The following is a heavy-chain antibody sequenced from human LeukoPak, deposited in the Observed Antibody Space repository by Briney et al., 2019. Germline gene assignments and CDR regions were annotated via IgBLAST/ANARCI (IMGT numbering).Heavy chain of an antibody. J-gene: IGHJ4*02. Sequence: GGSLRLSSAASGFSFGSSVMSWVRQAPGKGLEWVSAITADGGGTNHADPVKGRFTISRDNSKSTLYLQMNSLRAEDTAVYYCVKEDHYGDYVQIDHWGQGTLVTVSS. D-gene: IGHD4-17*01. CDR2: ITADGGGT. CDR3: VKEDHYGDYVQIDH. CDR1: GFSFGSSV. V-gene: IGHV3-23*01.